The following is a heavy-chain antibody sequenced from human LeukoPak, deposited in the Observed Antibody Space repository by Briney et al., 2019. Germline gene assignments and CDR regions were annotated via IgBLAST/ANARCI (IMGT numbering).Heavy chain of an antibody. CDR2: IYYSGST. Sequence: SETLSLTCTVSGGSISSSSYYWGWIRQPPGKGLEWIGSIYYSGSTYYNPSLKSRVTISVDTSKNQFSLKLSSVTAADTAVYYCARDPWELLKPFDYWGQGTLVTVSS. J-gene: IGHJ4*02. CDR1: GGSISSSSYY. D-gene: IGHD1-26*01. V-gene: IGHV4-39*07. CDR3: ARDPWELLKPFDY.